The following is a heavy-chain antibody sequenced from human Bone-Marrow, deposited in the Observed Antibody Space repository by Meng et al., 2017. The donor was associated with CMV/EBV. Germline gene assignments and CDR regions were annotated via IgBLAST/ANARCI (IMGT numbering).Heavy chain of an antibody. D-gene: IGHD3-3*01. CDR1: GFTFSSYW. V-gene: IGHV3-7*01. Sequence: GESLKISCAASGFTFSSYWMSWVRQAPGKGLEWVANIKQDGSEKYYVDSVKGRFTISRDNAKNSLYLQMNSLRAEDTAVYYCARSSGYYYTDYWGHGTLVTVSS. CDR2: IKQDGSEK. CDR3: ARSSGYYYTDY. J-gene: IGHJ4*01.